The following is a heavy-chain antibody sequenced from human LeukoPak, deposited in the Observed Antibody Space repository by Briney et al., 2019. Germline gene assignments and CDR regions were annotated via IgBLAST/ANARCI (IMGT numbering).Heavy chain of an antibody. Sequence: ASVTVSCKASGYTFNSYYMHWVRQAPGQGLEWVGLISPTGDSTNYAQTFRGRVTMTRDTSTNTVYMDLSSLRSEDTAVYYCAREASGGYFDYWGQRTLLIVSS. D-gene: IGHD4-23*01. CDR2: ISPTGDST. CDR1: GYTFNSYY. V-gene: IGHV1-46*02. CDR3: AREASGGYFDY. J-gene: IGHJ4*02.